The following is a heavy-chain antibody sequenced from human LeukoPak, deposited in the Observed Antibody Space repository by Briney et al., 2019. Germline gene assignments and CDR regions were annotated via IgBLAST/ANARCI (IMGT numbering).Heavy chain of an antibody. CDR3: ARHNCSSTSCYPDI. CDR1: GYSFTSYW. D-gene: IGHD2-2*01. Sequence: GESLKISCKGSGYSFTSYWIGWVRQLPGKGLEWMGIIYPGDSDTRYSPSFQGQVTISAAKSISTAFLQWSRLKASDTAMYLFARHNCSSTSCYPDIWGQGTMVTVSS. J-gene: IGHJ3*02. CDR2: IYPGDSDT. V-gene: IGHV5-51*01.